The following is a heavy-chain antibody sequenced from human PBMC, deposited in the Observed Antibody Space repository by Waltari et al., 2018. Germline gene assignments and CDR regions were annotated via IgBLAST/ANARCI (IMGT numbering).Heavy chain of an antibody. CDR2: IYWNSDKI. J-gene: IGHJ6*02. V-gene: IGHV3-9*01. CDR3: LKDLSPGGADV. Sequence: EVQLVQSGGGLVQPGGSLRLSCTTSGVTIADRAMHWVRQVPGKDLEWVAGIYWNSDKIDYADSVKGRFIISRDKRKTAVYLQMNSLRLEDTAFYYCLKDLSPGGADVWGQGTTVTVSS. CDR1: GVTIADRA. D-gene: IGHD3-10*01.